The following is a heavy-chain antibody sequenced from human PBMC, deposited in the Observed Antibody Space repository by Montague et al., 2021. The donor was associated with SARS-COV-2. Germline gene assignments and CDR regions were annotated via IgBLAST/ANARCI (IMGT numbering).Heavy chain of an antibody. CDR1: GDSVSSNSAA. V-gene: IGHV6-1*01. CDR3: AREQQWLGAGYYYYGMDV. D-gene: IGHD6-19*01. Sequence: CAISGDSVSSNSAAWNWIRQSPSRGLEWLGRTYYRSKWYNDYALSVKSRITINPDTSKNQFSLQLNSVTPEDTAVYYCAREQQWLGAGYYYYGMDVGGQGTRGT. CDR2: TYYRSKWYN. J-gene: IGHJ6*02.